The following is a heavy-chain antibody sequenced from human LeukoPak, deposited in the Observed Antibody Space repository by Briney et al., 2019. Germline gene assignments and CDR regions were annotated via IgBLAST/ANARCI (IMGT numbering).Heavy chain of an antibody. D-gene: IGHD6-19*01. J-gene: IGHJ4*02. CDR3: ARDRDLIGVTTTRLDY. Sequence: ASVKVSCKASGYVFNLFGFGWVRQAPGQGLEWMGWISGYNGDTKYAQKIQGRVTLTTDSSASTAYMELRTLRSDDTAIYYCARDRDLIGVTTTRLDYWGQGTLVTVSS. CDR2: ISGYNGDT. CDR1: GYVFNLFG. V-gene: IGHV1-18*04.